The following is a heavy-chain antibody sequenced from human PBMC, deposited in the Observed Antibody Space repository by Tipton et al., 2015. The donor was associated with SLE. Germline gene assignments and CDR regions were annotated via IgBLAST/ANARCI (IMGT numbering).Heavy chain of an antibody. CDR3: ARQTLYYDFWSGPSSFDY. V-gene: IGHV4-39*01. D-gene: IGHD3-3*01. CDR2: IDYSGNT. Sequence: TLSLTCTVSGGSISIISYYWGWIRQPPGKGLEWIGYIDYSGNTYYNPSLKSRVTISVDTSKNQFSLKLSSVTAADTAVYYCARQTLYYDFWSGPSSFDYWGQGTLVTVSS. J-gene: IGHJ4*02. CDR1: GGSISIISYY.